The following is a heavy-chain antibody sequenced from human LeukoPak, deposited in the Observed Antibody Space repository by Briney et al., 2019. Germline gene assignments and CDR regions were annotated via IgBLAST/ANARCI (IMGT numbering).Heavy chain of an antibody. D-gene: IGHD6-19*01. CDR3: ARDSPLKGYNSGWATNSFDF. CDR1: GFNFRSYA. Sequence: GGSLRLSCAASGFNFRSYAMSWVRQAPGKGLEWVSTVTGDAVATYYADSVRGRHTISRDNSKNTLYLQMNSLRAEDTAVYYCARDSPLKGYNSGWATNSFDFWGQGTLVTVSS. J-gene: IGHJ4*02. V-gene: IGHV3-23*01. CDR2: VTGDAVAT.